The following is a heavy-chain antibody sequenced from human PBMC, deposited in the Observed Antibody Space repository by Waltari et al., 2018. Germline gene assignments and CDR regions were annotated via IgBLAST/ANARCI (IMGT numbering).Heavy chain of an antibody. V-gene: IGHV4-34*01. D-gene: IGHD1-7*01. CDR1: GGSFSGYY. J-gene: IGHJ4*02. CDR3: ARGKARSRAGTIGGGDY. CDR2: INHSGST. Sequence: QVQLQQWGAGLLKPSETLSLTCAVYGGSFSGYYWSWIRQPPGKGLEWIGEINHSGSTNYNPSLKSRVTISVDTSKNQCSLKLSSVTAADTAVYYCARGKARSRAGTIGGGDYWGQGTLVTVSS.